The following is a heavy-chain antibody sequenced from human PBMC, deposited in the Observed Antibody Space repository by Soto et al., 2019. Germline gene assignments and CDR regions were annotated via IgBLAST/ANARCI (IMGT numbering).Heavy chain of an antibody. Sequence: QVQLVESGGGVVQPGTSLIISCVGSGFTFSTYAMHWVRQPPGKGLQWVSVITYDGSKKYSADSVKGRFIISRDNYKNTLNLQMNTLRTEDTAIYYCARTVASAGPDAFDIWGQGTVLTVSS. CDR3: ARTVASAGPDAFDI. J-gene: IGHJ3*02. CDR2: ITYDGSKK. D-gene: IGHD6-13*01. CDR1: GFTFSTYA. V-gene: IGHV3-30-3*01.